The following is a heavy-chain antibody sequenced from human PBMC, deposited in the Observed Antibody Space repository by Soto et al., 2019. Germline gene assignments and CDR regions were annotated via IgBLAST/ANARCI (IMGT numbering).Heavy chain of an antibody. J-gene: IGHJ5*02. CDR2: IKQDGSEG. CDR3: PRELPTTARPPYCFAA. D-gene: IGHD6-6*01. CDR1: GFTFATCW. V-gene: IGHV3-7*03. Sequence: GGSLRLSCAASGFTFATCWMNWVRQGPGKGLEWVANIKQDGSEGYYVDSVKGRFTISRDNAKKSVYLQMSSLGVDATAADYFPRELPTTARPPYCFAAWGQGTLVTVSS.